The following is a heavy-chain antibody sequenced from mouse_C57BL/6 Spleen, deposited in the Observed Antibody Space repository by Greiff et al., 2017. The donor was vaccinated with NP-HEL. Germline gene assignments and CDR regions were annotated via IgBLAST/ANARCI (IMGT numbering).Heavy chain of an antibody. CDR3: ARHVYGYYFDD. Sequence: EVKLMESGGDLVKPGGSLKLSCAASGFTFSSYGMSWVRQTPDKRLEWVATISSGGSYTYYPDSVKGRFTISRDNATNTLYLHMSSLKSEDTAKYYCARHVYGYYFDDWGQGTTLTVSS. CDR1: GFTFSSYG. V-gene: IGHV5-6*01. CDR2: ISSGGSYT. D-gene: IGHD1-1*01. J-gene: IGHJ2*01.